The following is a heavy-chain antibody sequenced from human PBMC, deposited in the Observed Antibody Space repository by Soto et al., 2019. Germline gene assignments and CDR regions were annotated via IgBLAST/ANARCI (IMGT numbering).Heavy chain of an antibody. V-gene: IGHV3-7*05. CDR2: IKQDGSEK. J-gene: IGHJ4*02. CDR3: ARVLIGVTYYYDSSGLWGVDY. D-gene: IGHD3-22*01. Sequence: EVQLVESGGGLVQPGGSLRLSCAASGFTFSSYWMSWVRQAPGKGLEWVANIKQDGSEKYYVDSVKGRFTISRDNAKNSLYLQMNSLRAEDTAVYYCARVLIGVTYYYDSSGLWGVDYWCQGTLVTVSS. CDR1: GFTFSSYW.